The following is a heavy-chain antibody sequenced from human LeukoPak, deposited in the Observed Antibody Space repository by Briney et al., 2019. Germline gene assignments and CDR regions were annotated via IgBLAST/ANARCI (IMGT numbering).Heavy chain of an antibody. CDR1: GFTFSSYA. Sequence: GGSLRLSCAASGFTFSSYAMSWVRQAPGKGLEWVSDISVSGGSTYYADSVKGRFTISRDNSKNTLYLQMNSLRAEDTAVYYCASRPGGITMVRGSDYWGQGTLVTVSS. CDR2: ISVSGGST. D-gene: IGHD3-10*01. CDR3: ASRPGGITMVRGSDY. J-gene: IGHJ4*02. V-gene: IGHV3-23*01.